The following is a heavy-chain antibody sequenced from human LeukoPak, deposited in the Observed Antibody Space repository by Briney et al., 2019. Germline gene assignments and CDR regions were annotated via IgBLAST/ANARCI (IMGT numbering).Heavy chain of an antibody. J-gene: IGHJ5*02. D-gene: IGHD2-2*01. V-gene: IGHV3-53*01. CDR2: IYSGGST. Sequence: GGSLRLSCAASGFTVSSNYMSWVRQAPGKGLEWVSVIYSGGSTYYADSVKGRFTVSRDNGKNSLFLQLDSLRAEDTAVYYCARDCASSSCSNWFDPWGQGTLVTVSP. CDR1: GFTVSSNY. CDR3: ARDCASSSCSNWFDP.